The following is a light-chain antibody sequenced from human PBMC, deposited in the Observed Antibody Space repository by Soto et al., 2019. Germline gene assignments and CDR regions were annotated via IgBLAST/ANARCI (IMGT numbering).Light chain of an antibody. CDR2: GAS. J-gene: IGKJ1*01. CDR1: QSVSSSY. CDR3: QQYGSSPTT. V-gene: IGKV3-20*01. Sequence: VVTLSLGTLSFFRLKRPTLXKRPSQSVSSSYLAWYQQKPGQAPRLLIYGASSRATGIPDRFSGSGSGTDFTLTISRLEPEDFAVYYCQQYGSSPTTFGQGTKVDIK.